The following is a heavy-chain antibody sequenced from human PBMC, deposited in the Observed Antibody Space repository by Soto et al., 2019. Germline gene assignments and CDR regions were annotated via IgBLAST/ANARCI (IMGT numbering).Heavy chain of an antibody. CDR2: INPNSGGT. CDR3: ARDSGHSSSSRYYYGMDV. J-gene: IGHJ6*02. Sequence: QVQLVQSGAEVKKPGASVKVSCKASGYTFTGYYMHWVRQAPGQGLEWMGWINPNSGGTNYAQKFQGWVTMTRDTSISPAYMELSRLRSDGTAVYYCARDSGHSSSSRYYYGMDVWGQGTTVTVSS. CDR1: GYTFTGYY. V-gene: IGHV1-2*04. D-gene: IGHD6-6*01.